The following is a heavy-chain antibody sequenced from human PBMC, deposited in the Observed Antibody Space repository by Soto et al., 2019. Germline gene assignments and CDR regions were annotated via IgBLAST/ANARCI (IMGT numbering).Heavy chain of an antibody. CDR2: IYPGDSDT. J-gene: IGHJ4*02. CDR3: ARGDYRVLEY. Sequence: PXXSLKISCKDSGFSFASSWICWVPQMPGKGLEWMGVIYPGDSDTRYSPSFQGQVTISADKSISTAYLQWSSLKASDTAMYYCARGDYRVLEYWGQGTLVTVSS. V-gene: IGHV5-51*01. CDR1: GFSFASSW. D-gene: IGHD4-4*01.